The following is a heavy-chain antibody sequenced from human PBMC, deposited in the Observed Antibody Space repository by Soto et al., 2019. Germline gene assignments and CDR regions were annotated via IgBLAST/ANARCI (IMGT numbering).Heavy chain of an antibody. V-gene: IGHV4-34*01. CDR1: GGSFSGYY. Sequence: QAQLQQWGAGLLKPSETLSLTCAVYGGSFSGYYWSWIRQPPGKGLEWIGEINHSGSTNYNPSLKSRVTISVDTSKNQFSLKLSSVTAADTAVYYCAREYGDYGVIDYWGQGTLVTVSS. CDR2: INHSGST. D-gene: IGHD4-17*01. J-gene: IGHJ4*02. CDR3: AREYGDYGVIDY.